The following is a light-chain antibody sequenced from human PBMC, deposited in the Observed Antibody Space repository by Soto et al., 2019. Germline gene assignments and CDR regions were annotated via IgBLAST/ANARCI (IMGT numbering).Light chain of an antibody. CDR2: AAS. Sequence: DIQMTQSPSSLSASVGDRVTITCRASQGISNYLAWYQQKPGKVPKLLIYAASTLQSGVPSRFSGSGSGTDFTLTISSLQPEDIATYYCQQYDNLPPTWTFGQGTKVDNK. V-gene: IGKV1-27*01. J-gene: IGKJ1*01. CDR1: QGISNY. CDR3: QQYDNLPPTWT.